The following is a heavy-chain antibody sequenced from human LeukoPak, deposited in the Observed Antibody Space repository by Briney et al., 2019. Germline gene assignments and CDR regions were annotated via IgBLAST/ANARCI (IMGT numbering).Heavy chain of an antibody. D-gene: IGHD4-17*01. CDR1: GGSISSNN. V-gene: IGHV4-59*01. J-gene: IGHJ3*02. CDR2: ISSIGST. Sequence: SETLSLTCTVSGGSISSNNWSWIRQPPGKGLEWIGNISSIGSTNYNPSLKSRVTISVDTSKNQFSLKLTSVTAADTAVYFCARDPTTVTKGLDIWGQGTMVTVSS. CDR3: ARDPTTVTKGLDI.